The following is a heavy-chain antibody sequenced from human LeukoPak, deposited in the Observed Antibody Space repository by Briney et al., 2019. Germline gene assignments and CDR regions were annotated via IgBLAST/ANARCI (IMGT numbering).Heavy chain of an antibody. CDR3: ARGRGYCSGGTCYPGFLDY. V-gene: IGHV3-66*03. CDR2: IYSCGST. D-gene: IGHD2-15*01. Sequence: GGSLRLSCAASGFTVSSNYMSWVRQAPGKGLEWVSVIYSCGSTYYAESVKGRFTISRDNAKNSLYLQTNSLRAEDTAVYYCARGRGYCSGGTCYPGFLDYWGQGALVTVSS. J-gene: IGHJ4*02. CDR1: GFTVSSNY.